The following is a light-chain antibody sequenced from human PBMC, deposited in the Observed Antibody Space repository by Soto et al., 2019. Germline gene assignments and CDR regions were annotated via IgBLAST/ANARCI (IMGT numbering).Light chain of an antibody. V-gene: IGLV2-14*01. CDR2: DVS. J-gene: IGLJ1*01. Sequence: QSALTQPASVSGSPGQSITISCTGTSSDVGGYNYVSWYQQHPGNAPKLMIYDVSNRPPGVSNRFSGSKSGNTASLTISGLQAEDEADYYCSSYTSSSLDVFGTGTKVTVL. CDR3: SSYTSSSLDV. CDR1: SSDVGGYNY.